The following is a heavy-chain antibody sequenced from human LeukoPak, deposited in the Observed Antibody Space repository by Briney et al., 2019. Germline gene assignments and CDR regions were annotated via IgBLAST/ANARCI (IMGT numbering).Heavy chain of an antibody. CDR3: ARHLVWGGSSSSLGY. V-gene: IGHV3-21*06. CDR2: ISSRSYI. D-gene: IGHD6-6*01. Sequence: GGSLRLSCAASGFTFSSYSMNWVRQAPGKGLEWVSSISSRSYIYYADSVKGRFTISRDNAKNSLYLQMSSLRADDTAVYYCARHLVWGGSSSSLGYWGQGTLVTVSS. J-gene: IGHJ4*02. CDR1: GFTFSSYS.